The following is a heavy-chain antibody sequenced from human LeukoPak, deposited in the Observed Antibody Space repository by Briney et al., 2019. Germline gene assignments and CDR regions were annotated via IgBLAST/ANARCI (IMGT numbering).Heavy chain of an antibody. CDR2: ISYDGSNK. D-gene: IGHD6-13*01. J-gene: IGHJ4*02. V-gene: IGHV3-30*18. Sequence: GRSLRLSCAASGFTFSDYGMHWVRQASGKGLEWVAVISYDGSNKYYADSVKGRFTISRDNSKNTLYLQMNSLRAEDTAVYYCAKAGYSSSCLDYWGQGTLVTVSS. CDR3: AKAGYSSSCLDY. CDR1: GFTFSDYG.